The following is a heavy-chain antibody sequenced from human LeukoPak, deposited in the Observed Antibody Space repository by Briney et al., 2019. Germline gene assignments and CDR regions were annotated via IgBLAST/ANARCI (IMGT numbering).Heavy chain of an antibody. CDR2: ISSSGSTI. CDR3: ARVVAAKFDAFDI. J-gene: IGHJ3*02. CDR1: GFTFSSYE. V-gene: IGHV3-48*03. D-gene: IGHD2-15*01. Sequence: PGGSLRLSCAASGFTFSSYEMNWVRQAPGKGLEWVSYISSSGSTIYYADSVKGRFTISRDNAKSSLYLQMNSLRAEDTAVYYCARVVAAKFDAFDIWGQGTMVTVSS.